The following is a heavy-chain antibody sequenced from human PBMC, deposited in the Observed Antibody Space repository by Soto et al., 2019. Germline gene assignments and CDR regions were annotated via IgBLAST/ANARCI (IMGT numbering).Heavy chain of an antibody. Sequence: VGSLRLSCAASGFTVSSNYMSWVRQAPGKGLEWVSVIYSGGSTYYADSVKGRFTISRDNSKNTLYLQMNSLRAEDTAVYYCARVVVSSGYYDYWGQGTLVTVSS. J-gene: IGHJ4*02. D-gene: IGHD3-22*01. CDR1: GFTVSSNY. V-gene: IGHV3-53*01. CDR3: ARVVVSSGYYDY. CDR2: IYSGGST.